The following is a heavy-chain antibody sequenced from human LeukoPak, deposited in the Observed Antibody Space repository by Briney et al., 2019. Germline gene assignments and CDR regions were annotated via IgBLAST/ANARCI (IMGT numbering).Heavy chain of an antibody. CDR3: ASSWSGSYYFDY. Sequence: KPSETLSLTCTVSGYSISSGYYWGWIRQPPGKGLEWIGSIYHSGSTYYNPSLKSRVTISVDTSKNQFSLKLSSVTAADTAVYYCASSWSGSYYFDYWGQGTLVTVSS. D-gene: IGHD1-26*01. CDR1: GYSISSGYY. CDR2: IYHSGST. J-gene: IGHJ4*02. V-gene: IGHV4-38-2*02.